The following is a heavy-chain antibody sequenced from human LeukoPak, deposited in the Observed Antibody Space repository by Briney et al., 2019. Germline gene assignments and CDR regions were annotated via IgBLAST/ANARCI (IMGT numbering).Heavy chain of an antibody. V-gene: IGHV4-39*01. CDR2: IYYTGST. CDR1: GGSGDSISSSTYY. D-gene: IGHD3-9*01. J-gene: IGHJ4*02. Sequence: SETLSLTCTVSGGSGDSISSSTYYWGWIRQPPGKGLEWIGNIYYTGSTYYNPSLKSRVTMSVDTSLNQFSLRVSFVDAAHKDVYYCARLSKGRYFDYIFDYWGQGTLVTVSS. CDR3: ARLSKGRYFDYIFDY.